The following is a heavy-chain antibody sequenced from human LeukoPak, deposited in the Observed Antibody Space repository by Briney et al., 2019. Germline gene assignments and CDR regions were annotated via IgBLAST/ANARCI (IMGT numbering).Heavy chain of an antibody. Sequence: GASVNVSCKASGYTFTGYYMHWVRQAPGQGLEWMGWINPKSGGTNYAQKFQGRVTMTRDTSISTAYMELSRLRSDDTAVYYCVRVAADYIMDVWGQGTTVTVSS. CDR3: VRVAADYIMDV. D-gene: IGHD6-13*01. V-gene: IGHV1-2*02. CDR1: GYTFTGYY. CDR2: INPKSGGT. J-gene: IGHJ6*02.